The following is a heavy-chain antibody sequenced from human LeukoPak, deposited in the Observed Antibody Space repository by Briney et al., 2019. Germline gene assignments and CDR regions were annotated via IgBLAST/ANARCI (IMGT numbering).Heavy chain of an antibody. V-gene: IGHV3-64D*09. CDR3: VKDVGGSYAFDY. J-gene: IGHJ4*02. CDR2: ISNSGVAT. CDR1: GFTFRDFA. D-gene: IGHD1-26*01. Sequence: GGTLRLSCSVSGFTFRDFAMHWVRQAPGKGLEYASSISNSGVATYYADSVKGRFTISRDNYKNTLYLQMSSLRAEDTALYYCVKDVGGSYAFDYWGQGILVTVAS.